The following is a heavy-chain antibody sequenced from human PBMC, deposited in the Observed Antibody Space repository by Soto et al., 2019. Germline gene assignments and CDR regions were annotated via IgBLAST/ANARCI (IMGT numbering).Heavy chain of an antibody. CDR1: GFTFSSYA. Sequence: GGSLRLSCAASGFTFSSYAMSWVRQAPGKGLEWVSAISGGGGGTYYTDSVKGRFTISRDNSKNTLYLQMNSLRAEDTAVYYCAKKLSGYHSTPFDYWGQGALVTVSS. V-gene: IGHV3-23*01. D-gene: IGHD3-3*01. J-gene: IGHJ4*02. CDR2: ISGGGGGT. CDR3: AKKLSGYHSTPFDY.